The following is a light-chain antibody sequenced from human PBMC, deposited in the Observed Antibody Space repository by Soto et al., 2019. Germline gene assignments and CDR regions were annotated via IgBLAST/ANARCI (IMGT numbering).Light chain of an antibody. Sequence: DIQMTQSTSSVSASVGARVTITCRASQGISSWLAWYQQKPGKAPKLLIYAASTLQSGVPSRFSGNGSGTDGTLIISSLQPEDAATYYGQQAYSFPITVGQGTRREIK. CDR3: QQAYSFPIT. CDR1: QGISSW. J-gene: IGKJ5*01. CDR2: AAS. V-gene: IGKV1D-12*01.